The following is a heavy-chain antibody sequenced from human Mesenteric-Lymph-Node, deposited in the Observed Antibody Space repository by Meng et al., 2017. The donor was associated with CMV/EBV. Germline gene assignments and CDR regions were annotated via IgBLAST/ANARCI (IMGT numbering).Heavy chain of an antibody. J-gene: IGHJ4*02. V-gene: IGHV6-1*01. D-gene: IGHD3-16*01. CDR2: IYYRSESYN. CDR3: AYFGDLPPLW. CDR1: GASISSNIAA. Sequence: QLNQACHGTAHSAQTRAVTVTRTGASISSNIAAWNCSRQSPSRGLEWLGRIYYRSESYNDYAVSVKRRISVNLDTSKNQLSLHLNFVTPEDTAVYYCAYFGDLPPLWWGQGTLVTVSS.